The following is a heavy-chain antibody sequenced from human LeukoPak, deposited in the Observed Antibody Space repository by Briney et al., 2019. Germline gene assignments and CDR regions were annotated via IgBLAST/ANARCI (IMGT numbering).Heavy chain of an antibody. CDR1: GFTFSSYS. J-gene: IGHJ4*02. Sequence: PGGSLRLSCAASGFTFSSYSMNWVRQAPGKGLEWVSPISSSSSYIYYADSVKGRFTISRDNAKNSLYLQMNSLRAEDTAVYYCARDLVVATTGEDYWGQGTLVTVSS. CDR2: ISSSSSYI. CDR3: ARDLVVATTGEDY. D-gene: IGHD5-12*01. V-gene: IGHV3-21*01.